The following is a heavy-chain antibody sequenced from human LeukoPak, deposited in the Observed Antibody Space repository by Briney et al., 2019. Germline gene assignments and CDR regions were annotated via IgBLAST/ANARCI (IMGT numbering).Heavy chain of an antibody. CDR3: AKELSFAAVRTVGFDY. CDR1: GFTFSTYA. Sequence: GGSLRLSCAASGFTFSTYAMSWVRQAPGKGLEWVSAISGSGGNTYYADSVKGRFTISRDNSKNTLYLQMNSLRAEDRAVYYCAKELSFAAVRTVGFDYWGQGTLVTVSS. J-gene: IGHJ4*02. D-gene: IGHD4-23*01. V-gene: IGHV3-23*01. CDR2: ISGSGGNT.